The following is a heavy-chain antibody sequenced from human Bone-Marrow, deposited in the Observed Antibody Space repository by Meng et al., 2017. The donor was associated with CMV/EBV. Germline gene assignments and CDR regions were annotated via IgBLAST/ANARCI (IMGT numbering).Heavy chain of an antibody. D-gene: IGHD1-26*01. CDR2: IYYSGST. V-gene: IGHV4-39*01. Sequence: SETLSLTCTVSGGSISSSSYYWGWIRQPPGKGLEWIGSIYYSGSTYYNPSLKSRVTISVDTSKNQFSLKLSSVTAADTAVYYCARHWRGWELLNYYYGMDVWGQGPTVTVYS. J-gene: IGHJ6*01. CDR1: GGSISSSSYY. CDR3: ARHWRGWELLNYYYGMDV.